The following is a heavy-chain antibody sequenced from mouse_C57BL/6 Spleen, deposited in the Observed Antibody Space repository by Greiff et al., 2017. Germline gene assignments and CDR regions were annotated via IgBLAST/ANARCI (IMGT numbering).Heavy chain of an antibody. J-gene: IGHJ3*01. V-gene: IGHV3-6*01. D-gene: IGHD2-5*01. CDR1: GYSITSGYY. Sequence: VQLKESGPGLVKPSQSLSLTCSVTGYSITSGYYWNWIRQFPGNKLEWMGYISYDGSNNYNPSLKNRISITRDTSKNQFFLKLNSVTTEDTATYYCAILYSNSFAYWGQGTLVTVSA. CDR3: AILYSNSFAY. CDR2: ISYDGSN.